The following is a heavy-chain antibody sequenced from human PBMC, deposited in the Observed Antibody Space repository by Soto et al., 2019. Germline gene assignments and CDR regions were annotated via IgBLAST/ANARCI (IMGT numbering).Heavy chain of an antibody. CDR2: IRSKANCYAT. CDR1: GFAFSGST. CDR3: FRENYFSYHGMDV. V-gene: IGHV3-73*01. Sequence: GGSLRLSCAGSGFAFSGSTIHWVRQASGKGLEWVGRIRSKANCYATAYAASVKGRFIISRDDSKTTAYLQMSSLKIEDTAVYYCFRENYFSYHGMDVWGQGTTVTVSS. J-gene: IGHJ6*02.